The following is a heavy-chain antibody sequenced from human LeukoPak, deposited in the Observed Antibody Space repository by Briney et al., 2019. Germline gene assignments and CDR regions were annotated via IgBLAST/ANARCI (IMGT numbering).Heavy chain of an antibody. CDR1: GFPFSSYA. Sequence: GGSLRLSCAASGFPFSSYAMSWVRQAPGKGLDWVSAISGSGGSTYYADSVKGRFTISRDNSKNTLYLQMNSLTAEDTAVYYCARSIRYSGYDFGYWGLGTLVTVSS. V-gene: IGHV3-23*01. CDR2: ISGSGGST. CDR3: ARSIRYSGYDFGY. D-gene: IGHD5-12*01. J-gene: IGHJ4*02.